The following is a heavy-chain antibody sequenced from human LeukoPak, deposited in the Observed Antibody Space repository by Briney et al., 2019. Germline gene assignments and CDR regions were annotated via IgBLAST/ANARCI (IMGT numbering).Heavy chain of an antibody. V-gene: IGHV1-2*02. D-gene: IGHD3-10*01. Sequence: ASVKVSCKASGYTFTGYYMHWVRQAPGQGLEWMGWINPNSGGTNYAQKFQGRVTMTRDTSISTAYMELSRLRSNDTAVYYCARDTRLTHHITMVRGDGFDYWGQGTLVTASS. CDR2: INPNSGGT. CDR1: GYTFTGYY. J-gene: IGHJ4*02. CDR3: ARDTRLTHHITMVRGDGFDY.